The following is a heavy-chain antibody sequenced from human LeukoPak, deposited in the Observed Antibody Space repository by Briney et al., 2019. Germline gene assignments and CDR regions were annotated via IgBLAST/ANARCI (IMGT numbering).Heavy chain of an antibody. CDR1: GYSISSGYY. CDR3: ARTGYYDFWSGYYDY. D-gene: IGHD3-3*01. Sequence: SETLSLTCAVSGYSISSGYYWGWSRQPPGKGLEWIGSIYHSGSTYYNPSLKSRVTISVDTSKNQFSLKLSSVTAADTAVYYCARTGYYDFWSGYYDYWGQGTLVTVSS. V-gene: IGHV4-38-2*01. CDR2: IYHSGST. J-gene: IGHJ4*02.